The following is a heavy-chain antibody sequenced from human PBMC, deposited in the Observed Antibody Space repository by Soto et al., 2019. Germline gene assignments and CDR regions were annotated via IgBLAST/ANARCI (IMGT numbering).Heavy chain of an antibody. V-gene: IGHV1-69*02. CDR2: IIPILGIA. J-gene: IGHJ3*02. Sequence: SVKVSCKASGGTFSSYTISWVRQAPGQGLEWMGRIIPILGIANYAQKFQGRVTITADKSTSTAYMELSSLRSGDTAVYYCASLSGITAFDIWGQGTMVTVSS. CDR3: ASLSGITAFDI. CDR1: GGTFSSYT.